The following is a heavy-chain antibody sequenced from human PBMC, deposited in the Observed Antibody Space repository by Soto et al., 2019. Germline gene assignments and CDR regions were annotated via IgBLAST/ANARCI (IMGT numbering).Heavy chain of an antibody. CDR3: ARVWGQLVLPGVFDI. J-gene: IGHJ3*02. D-gene: IGHD6-6*01. CDR2: ISSSSSYI. CDR1: GFTFISYS. Sequence: GGSLRLSCAASGFTFISYSMNWVRQAPGKGLEWVSSISSSSSYIYYADSVKGRFTISRDNAKNSLYLQMNSLRAEDTAVYYCARVWGQLVLPGVFDIWGQGTMVTVS. V-gene: IGHV3-21*01.